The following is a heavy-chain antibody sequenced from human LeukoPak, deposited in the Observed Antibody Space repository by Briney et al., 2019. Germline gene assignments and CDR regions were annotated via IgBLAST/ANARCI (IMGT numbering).Heavy chain of an antibody. D-gene: IGHD2-2*01. CDR3: AKDRGDIVVVPAAND. J-gene: IGHJ4*02. V-gene: IGHV3-23*01. CDR1: GFTFSTNA. CDR2: ISSSGSST. Sequence: GGSLRLSCLTSGFTFSTNAMSWVGEPPGKGVEWMSGISSSGSSTYYADSVNGRFTISRDNSKNTLYLQITRLRAADTAVYYCAKDRGDIVVVPAANDWGQGTLVTVSS.